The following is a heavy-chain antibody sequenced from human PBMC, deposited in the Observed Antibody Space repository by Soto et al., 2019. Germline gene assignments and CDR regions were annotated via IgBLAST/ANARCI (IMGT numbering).Heavy chain of an antibody. V-gene: IGHV1-8*01. CDR2: MNPTNGNT. CDR1: TYTFTNYD. J-gene: IGHJ4*02. D-gene: IGHD2-15*01. CDR3: PNGPRYWGVDY. Sequence: QVQLVQSGAEVKKPGASVKVSCKASTYTFTNYDINWFRQATGQGLEWMGWMNPTNGNTGYAQKFQGIVTMTRSTSITNPYMELISLSADDLAVDYCPNGPRYWGVDYWGQGTLVTVS.